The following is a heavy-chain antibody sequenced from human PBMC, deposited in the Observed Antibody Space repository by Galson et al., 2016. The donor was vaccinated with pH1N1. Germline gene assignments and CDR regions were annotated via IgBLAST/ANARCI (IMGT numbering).Heavy chain of an antibody. Sequence: ALRLSCAASGFTFTSYAMHWVRQAPGKGPEWVAVILYDGTNEYYADSVKGRFTISRDKTQSTVYLQMNSLRTGDTAVCYCARDRETSGHEGFHWAQGTLVIVSS. J-gene: IGHJ4*02. D-gene: IGHD5-12*01. V-gene: IGHV3-30*04. CDR1: GFTFTSYA. CDR2: ILYDGTNE. CDR3: ARDRETSGHEGFH.